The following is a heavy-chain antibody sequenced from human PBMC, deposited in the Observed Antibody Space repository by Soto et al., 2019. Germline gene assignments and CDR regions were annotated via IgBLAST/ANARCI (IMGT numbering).Heavy chain of an antibody. CDR3: ARGMTTVTRYYYGMDV. CDR2: IYYSGST. D-gene: IGHD4-17*01. V-gene: IGHV4-30-4*01. J-gene: IGHJ6*02. Sequence: SETLSLTCTVSGGSISSGDYYWSWIRQPPGKDLEWIGYIYYSGSTYYNPSLKSRVIISVDTSKNQFSLKLNSVTAADTAVYYCARGMTTVTRYYYGMDVWGQGTTVTVSS. CDR1: GGSISSGDYY.